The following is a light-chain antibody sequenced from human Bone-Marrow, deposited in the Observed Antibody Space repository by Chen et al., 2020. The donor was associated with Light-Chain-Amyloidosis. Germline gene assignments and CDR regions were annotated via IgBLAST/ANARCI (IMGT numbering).Light chain of an antibody. V-gene: IGLV8-61*01. CDR2: STN. CDR3: VLYVGSGIWV. Sequence: QTVLTQEPSFSVSAGGPVTLTSGLSSGSVSTNYYPAWYQQTPGQAPRTLIYSTNTRSSGVPDRFSGSILGKKAALTITGAQADDESDYYCVLYVGSGIWVFGGGTKLTVL. CDR1: SGSVSTNYY. J-gene: IGLJ3*02.